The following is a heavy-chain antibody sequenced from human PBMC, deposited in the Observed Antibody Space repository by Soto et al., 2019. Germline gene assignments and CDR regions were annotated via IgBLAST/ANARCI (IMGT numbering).Heavy chain of an antibody. CDR2: IDWDDDK. D-gene: IGHD2-2*01. V-gene: IGHV2-70*11. J-gene: IGHJ5*02. CDR3: ARSRYCSSTSPNWFDP. Sequence: SGPTLVNPTQTLTLTCTFSGFSLSTSGMCVSWIRQPPGKALEWLARIDWDDDKYYSTSLKTRLTISKDTSKNQVVLTMTNMDPVDTATYYCARSRYCSSTSPNWFDPWGQGTLVTVSS. CDR1: GFSLSTSGMC.